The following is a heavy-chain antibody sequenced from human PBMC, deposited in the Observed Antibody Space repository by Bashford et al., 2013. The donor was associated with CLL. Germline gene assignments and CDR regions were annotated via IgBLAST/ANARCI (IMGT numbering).Heavy chain of an antibody. V-gene: IGHV5-51*01. D-gene: IGHD2-2*02. J-gene: IGHJ6*02. CDR2: IYPGDSET. CDR3: ARFGYYGCDTTGCYTSFYYYGMDV. CDR1: GYSFSSYW. Sequence: LGESLKISCKGSGYSFSSYWIGWVRQMPGKGLEWMAIIYPGDSETRINPSFQGQVTISADKSTSTAYLQWSSLQASDTAIYFCARFGYYGCDTTGCYTSFYYYGMDVWGRGTTVTVSS.